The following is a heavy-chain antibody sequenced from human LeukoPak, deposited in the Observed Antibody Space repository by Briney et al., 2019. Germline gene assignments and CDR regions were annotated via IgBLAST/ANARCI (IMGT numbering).Heavy chain of an antibody. V-gene: IGHV3-23*01. CDR2: ISGNGDIT. J-gene: IGHJ4*02. D-gene: IGHD4-17*01. CDR1: RFTFNTYA. Sequence: PGGSLRLSCAASRFTFNTYAVNWVRQAPGKGLEWVSAISGNGDITYYADSVRGRFTISRDNSKNTLYLQMDSLRPEDTAIYFCAKIPYRTTSGPFDYWGQGTLVTVSS. CDR3: AKIPYRTTSGPFDY.